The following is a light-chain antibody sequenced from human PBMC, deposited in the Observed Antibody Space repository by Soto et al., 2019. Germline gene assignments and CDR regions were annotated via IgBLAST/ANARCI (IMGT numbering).Light chain of an antibody. V-gene: IGKV3-15*01. CDR3: QQYNKWPRT. CDR2: GAS. Sequence: ETVMTQSPATLSVSPGERATLSCRASQSVSSKLAWNQQKPGQAPRLLIYGASTRATGIPARFSGSGSGTEFTLSISSLQSEDFAVYYCQQYNKWPRTFGQGTKVEIK. CDR1: QSVSSK. J-gene: IGKJ1*01.